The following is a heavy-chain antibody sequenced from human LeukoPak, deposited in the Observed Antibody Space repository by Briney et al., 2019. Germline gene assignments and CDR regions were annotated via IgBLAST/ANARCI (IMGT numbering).Heavy chain of an antibody. Sequence: PGGSLRLSCAASGFTFSSYTMSWVRQASGKGLEWVSAITDSGIGTHYADSVMGRFTISRDNSKNTLYLQMNSLRAEDTAVYYCAKDYGGYLFDYWGQGTLVTVSS. J-gene: IGHJ4*02. CDR3: AKDYGGYLFDY. CDR2: ITDSGIGT. V-gene: IGHV3-23*01. D-gene: IGHD4-23*01. CDR1: GFTFSSYT.